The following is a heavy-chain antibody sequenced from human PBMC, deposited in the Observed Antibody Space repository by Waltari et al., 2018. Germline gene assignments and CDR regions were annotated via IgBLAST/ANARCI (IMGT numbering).Heavy chain of an antibody. CDR1: GGSISSSSYY. J-gene: IGHJ4*02. CDR2: IYYSGST. CDR3: ARDVGPGIAAAADY. V-gene: IGHV4-39*07. D-gene: IGHD6-13*01. Sequence: QLQLQESGPGLVKPSETLSLTCTVSGGSISSSSYYWDWIRQPPGKGLELIGSIYYSGSTYYNPSLKSRVTISVDTSKNQFSLKLSSVTAADTAVYYCARDVGPGIAAAADYWGQGTLVTVSS.